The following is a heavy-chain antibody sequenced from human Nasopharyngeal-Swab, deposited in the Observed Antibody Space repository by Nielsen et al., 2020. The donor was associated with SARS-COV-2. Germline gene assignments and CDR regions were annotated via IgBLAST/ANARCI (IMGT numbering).Heavy chain of an antibody. D-gene: IGHD2-21*01. CDR2: ISYDGSNK. Sequence: WIRQPPGKGLEWVAVISYDGSNKYYADSVKGRFTISRDNSKNTLYLQMNSLRAEDTAVYYCAKDRSINWFDPWGQGTLVTAPQ. J-gene: IGHJ5*02. V-gene: IGHV3-30*18. CDR3: AKDRSINWFDP.